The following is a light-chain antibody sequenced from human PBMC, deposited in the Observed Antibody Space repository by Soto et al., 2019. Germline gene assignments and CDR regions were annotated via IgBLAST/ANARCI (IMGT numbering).Light chain of an antibody. CDR3: QQRSSWPPFS. V-gene: IGKV3-11*01. CDR2: DAS. CDR1: QSIGSY. J-gene: IGKJ3*01. Sequence: EIVLTQSPATLSLSLGERATLSCRASQSIGSYLAWYQHKLGQPPRLLIYDASTRATGIPVRFSGSGSGTDFPLIISRLESEDSAVYYCQQRSSWPPFSFGPGTKVDIK.